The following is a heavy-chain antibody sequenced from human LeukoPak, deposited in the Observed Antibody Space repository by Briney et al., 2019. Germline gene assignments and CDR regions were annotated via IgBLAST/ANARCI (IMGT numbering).Heavy chain of an antibody. J-gene: IGHJ4*02. Sequence: GGSLRLSCAASGFTFSRYSMNWVRQAPGKGLEWVSSISSSSSFIYYADSVKGRFTISRDNAKNSLYLQMSSLRAEDTAVYYCARDPPLGSCSTISCPHLDYWGQGTLVTVSS. V-gene: IGHV3-21*01. CDR3: ARDPPLGSCSTISCPHLDY. D-gene: IGHD2-2*01. CDR2: ISSSSSFI. CDR1: GFTFSRYS.